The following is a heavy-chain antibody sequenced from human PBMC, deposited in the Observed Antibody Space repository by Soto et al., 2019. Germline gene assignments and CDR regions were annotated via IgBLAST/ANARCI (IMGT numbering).Heavy chain of an antibody. CDR2: INPNGGVT. D-gene: IGHD5-12*01. V-gene: IGHV1-2*02. CDR3: ARESGGATATLDYYYFYMDV. J-gene: IGHJ6*03. CDR1: GDSFNDYY. Sequence: ASVKVSCKTSGDSFNDYYIHWVRQAPGQGLEWMGWINPNGGVTKYAQKFQGRVTVTRDTSIRTVYMELSSLRSDDTAVYYCARESGGATATLDYYYFYMDVWGQGTTVTVSS.